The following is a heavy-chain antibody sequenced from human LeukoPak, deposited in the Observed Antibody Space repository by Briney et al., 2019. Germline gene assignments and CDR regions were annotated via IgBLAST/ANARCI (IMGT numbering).Heavy chain of an antibody. CDR1: GGSISSGSYY. V-gene: IGHV4-61*02. CDR2: IYTSGST. D-gene: IGHD5-12*01. J-gene: IGHJ4*02. Sequence: SETLSLTCTVSGGSISSGSYYWSWIRQPAGKGLEWIGRIYTSGSTNYNPSLKSRVTISVDTSKNQFSLKLSSVTAADTAVYYCASSPDSGRFDYWGQGTLVTVSS. CDR3: ASSPDSGRFDY.